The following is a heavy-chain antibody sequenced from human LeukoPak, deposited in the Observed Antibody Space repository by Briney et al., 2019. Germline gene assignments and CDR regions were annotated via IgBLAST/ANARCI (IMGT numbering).Heavy chain of an antibody. J-gene: IGHJ5*02. CDR3: ARDMEWWELGARVKRFDP. D-gene: IGHD3-10*01. CDR1: GYTFTTYA. Sequence: GASVKVSCKASGYTFTTYAMNWVRQAPGQGLEWMGWISAYNGNTNYAQKPQGRVTMTTDTSTSTAFMELRSLRSDDMAVYYCARDMEWWELGARVKRFDPWGQGTLVTVSS. V-gene: IGHV1-18*03. CDR2: ISAYNGNT.